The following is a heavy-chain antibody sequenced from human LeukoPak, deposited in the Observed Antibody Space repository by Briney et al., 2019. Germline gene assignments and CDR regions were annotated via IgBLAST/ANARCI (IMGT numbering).Heavy chain of an antibody. Sequence: SETLSLTCAVYGGSFSGYYWRWIRQPPGKGLEWIGEINHSGSTNYNPSLKSRVTISVDTSKNQFSLKLSSVTAADTAVYYCARGDMTTVTPFDYWGQGTLVTVSS. CDR2: INHSGST. CDR1: GGSFSGYY. D-gene: IGHD4-17*01. V-gene: IGHV4-34*01. J-gene: IGHJ4*02. CDR3: ARGDMTTVTPFDY.